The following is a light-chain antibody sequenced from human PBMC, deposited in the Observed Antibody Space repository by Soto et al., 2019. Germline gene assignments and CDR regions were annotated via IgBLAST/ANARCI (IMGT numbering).Light chain of an antibody. CDR1: SSDVGSYYP. Sequence: QSALTQPASMSGSPGQSITISCTGTSSDVGSYYPVSWFQQHPGKAPKLIIYEVSKRPSGVSDRFSGSKPGNTASLTISGLQAEDEAEYYCCSYAGDTTFFVFGTGTKLTVL. J-gene: IGLJ1*01. CDR2: EVS. CDR3: CSYAGDTTFFV. V-gene: IGLV2-23*02.